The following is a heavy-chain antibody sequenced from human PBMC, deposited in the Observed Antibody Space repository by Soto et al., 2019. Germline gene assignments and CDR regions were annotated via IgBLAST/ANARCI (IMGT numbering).Heavy chain of an antibody. CDR3: ARSVQVRGGLITSGLAWFDP. J-gene: IGHJ5*02. D-gene: IGHD3-10*01. CDR2: IYHSGST. V-gene: IGHV4-31*02. CDR1: GDSISSGGYY. Sequence: QVQVQESGPGLVKPSQTLSLTCTVSGDSISSGGYYWSWIRQHPGKGPEWMGYIYHSGSTFYRPSLKSRVYISRDTSKNPFSLKLTSVTAADTAIYYCARSVQVRGGLITSGLAWFDPWGQGILVTVSS.